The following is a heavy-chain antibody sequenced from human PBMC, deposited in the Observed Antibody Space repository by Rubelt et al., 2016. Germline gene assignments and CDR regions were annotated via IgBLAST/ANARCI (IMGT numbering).Heavy chain of an antibody. CDR2: ISGSGGST. CDR1: GFTFSSSA. Sequence: RLSCAASGFTFSSSAMNWVRQAPGKGLEWVSGISGSGGSTYYADSVKGRFTISRDNSKNTLFLQMNTLRAEETAVYYCAKDVSGGYAGRLDYWGQGTLVTVSS. D-gene: IGHD5-12*01. V-gene: IGHV3-23*01. CDR3: AKDVSGGYAGRLDY. J-gene: IGHJ4*02.